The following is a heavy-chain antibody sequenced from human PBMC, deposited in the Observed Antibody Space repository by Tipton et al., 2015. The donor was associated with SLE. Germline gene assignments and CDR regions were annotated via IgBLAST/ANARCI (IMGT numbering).Heavy chain of an antibody. CDR3: ARAGFYSSGWYGDY. J-gene: IGHJ4*02. CDR2: INHSGST. Sequence: TLSLTCAVYGGSFSGYYWSWIRQPPGKGLEWIGEINHSGSTNYNPSLKSRVTISVDTSKNQFSLKLSSVTAADTAVYYCARAGFYSSGWYGDYWGQGTLVTVSS. CDR1: GGSFSGYY. V-gene: IGHV4-34*01. D-gene: IGHD6-19*01.